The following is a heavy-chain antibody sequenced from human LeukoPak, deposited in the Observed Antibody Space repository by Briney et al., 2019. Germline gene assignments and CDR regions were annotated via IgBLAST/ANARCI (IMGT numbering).Heavy chain of an antibody. CDR3: SSNGYSYGLLFDY. V-gene: IGHV3-74*01. CDR1: GFTFSNYW. CDR2: IKGDGSHT. Sequence: GGSLRLSCAASGFTFSNYWMHWVRQAPGKGLVWVSRIKGDGSHTIYADSVKGRFTISRDNAKNTLYLQMNSLRAEDTAVYYCSSNGYSYGLLFDYWGQGTLVTVSS. D-gene: IGHD5-18*01. J-gene: IGHJ4*02.